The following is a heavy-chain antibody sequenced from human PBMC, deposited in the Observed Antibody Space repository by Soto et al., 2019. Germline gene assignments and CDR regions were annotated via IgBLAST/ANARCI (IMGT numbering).Heavy chain of an antibody. J-gene: IGHJ4*02. CDR3: ARVTGGSIYYFDY. V-gene: IGHV4-34*01. Sequence: SETLSLTCSVSGGSISSGYYWSWIRQPPGKGLEWIGEINHSGSTNYNPSLKSRVTISVDTSKNQFSLKLSSVTAADTAVYYCARVTGGSIYYFDYWGQGTLVTVSS. CDR2: INHSGST. D-gene: IGHD2-15*01. CDR1: GGSISSGYY.